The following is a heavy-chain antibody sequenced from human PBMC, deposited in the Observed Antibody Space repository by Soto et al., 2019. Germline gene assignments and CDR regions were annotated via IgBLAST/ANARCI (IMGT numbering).Heavy chain of an antibody. CDR2: ISYDGSNK. CDR3: AREGGYSGSWGDVSGWFDP. J-gene: IGHJ5*02. V-gene: IGHV3-30-3*01. D-gene: IGHD6-6*01. CDR1: GFTFSSYA. Sequence: QVQLVESGGGVVQPGRSLRLSCAASGFTFSSYAMHWVRQAPGKGLEWVAVISYDGSNKYYADSVKGRFTISRDNSKNTLYLQMNSLRAEDTAVYYCAREGGYSGSWGDVSGWFDPWGQGTLVTVSS.